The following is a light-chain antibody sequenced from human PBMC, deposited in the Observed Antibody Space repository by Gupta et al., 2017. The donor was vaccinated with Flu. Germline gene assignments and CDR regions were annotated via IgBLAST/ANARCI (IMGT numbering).Light chain of an antibody. CDR3: ATWDNNLRGV. Sequence: IGNNFVSWYQQFPGTAPKLLIYDNNKRPSGIPDRFSGSKSGTSATLAITGLQTGDEADYFCATWDNNLRGVFGGGTKLTVL. CDR1: IGNNF. J-gene: IGLJ2*01. CDR2: DNN. V-gene: IGLV1-51*01.